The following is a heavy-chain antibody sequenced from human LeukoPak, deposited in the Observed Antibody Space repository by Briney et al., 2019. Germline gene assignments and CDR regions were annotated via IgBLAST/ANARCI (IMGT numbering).Heavy chain of an antibody. CDR3: ARDRYYDSSGSYYWFDP. Sequence: SETLSLTCTVSGGSISSSSYYWGWIRQPPGKGLEWIGSIYYSGSTYYNPSLKSRVTISVDTSKNQFSLKLSSVTAADTAVYYCARDRYYDSSGSYYWFDPWGQGTLVTVSS. CDR1: GGSISSSSYY. V-gene: IGHV4-39*02. CDR2: IYYSGST. J-gene: IGHJ5*02. D-gene: IGHD3-22*01.